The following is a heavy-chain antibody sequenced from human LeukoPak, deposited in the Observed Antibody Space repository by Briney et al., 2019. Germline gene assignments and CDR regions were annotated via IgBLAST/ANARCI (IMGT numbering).Heavy chain of an antibody. CDR1: GFTFSDYA. V-gene: IGHV3-30-3*01. J-gene: IGHJ4*02. CDR2: ISKGGSDK. CDR3: ARDYWWNYDY. Sequence: PGGSLRLSRAASGFTFSDYAMHWVRQAPGKGLEWVAVISKGGSDKYYPGSVRGRFTISRDNSKNTIYLQMDSLRAEDTAIYYCARDYWWNYDYWGQGTLVTASS. D-gene: IGHD1-7*01.